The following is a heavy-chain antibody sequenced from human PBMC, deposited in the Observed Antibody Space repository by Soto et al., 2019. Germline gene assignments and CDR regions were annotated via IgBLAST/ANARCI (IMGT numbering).Heavy chain of an antibody. CDR1: GGTFSSYA. Sequence: QVQLVQSGAEVKKPGSSVKVSCKASGGTFSSYAISWVRQAPGQGLEWMGGIIPIFGTANYAQKFQGRVKITADESTSTDYMELSSLRSEDTAVYYCARNTVTTPYYYYGMDVWGQGTTVTVSS. CDR2: IIPIFGTA. V-gene: IGHV1-69*01. CDR3: ARNTVTTPYYYYGMDV. D-gene: IGHD4-4*01. J-gene: IGHJ6*02.